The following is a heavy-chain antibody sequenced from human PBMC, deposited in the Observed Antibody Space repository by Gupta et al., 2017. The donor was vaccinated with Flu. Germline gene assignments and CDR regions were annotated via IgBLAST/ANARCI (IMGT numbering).Heavy chain of an antibody. CDR3: ARDPGGLYSSSSFLDY. CDR1: GYTFTSYG. Sequence: QVQLVQSGAEVKKPGASVKVSCKASGYTFTSYGISWVRQAPGQGREWMGWISAYNGNTNYAQKLQGRVTMTTDTSTSTAYMELRSLGSDDPAVYYCARDPGGLYSSSSFLDYWGQGTLVTVSS. D-gene: IGHD6-6*01. J-gene: IGHJ4*02. V-gene: IGHV1-18*01. CDR2: ISAYNGNT.